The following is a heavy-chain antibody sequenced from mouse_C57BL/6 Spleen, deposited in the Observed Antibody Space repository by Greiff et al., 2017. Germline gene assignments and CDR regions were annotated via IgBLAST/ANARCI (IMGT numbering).Heavy chain of an antibody. V-gene: IGHV1-72*01. CDR1: GYTFTSYW. CDR3: ARGTFAVVSNYYAMDY. CDR2: IDPNSGGT. D-gene: IGHD1-1*01. Sequence: QVQLQQPGAELVKPGASVKLSCKASGYTFTSYWMHWVKQRPGRGLEWIGRIDPNSGGTKYNEKFKSKATLTVDKPSSTAYMQLSRLTSEDSAVYYCARGTFAVVSNYYAMDYWGQGTSVTVSS. J-gene: IGHJ4*01.